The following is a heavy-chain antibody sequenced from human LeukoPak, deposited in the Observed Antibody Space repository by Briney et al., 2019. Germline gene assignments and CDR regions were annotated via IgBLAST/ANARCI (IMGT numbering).Heavy chain of an antibody. CDR1: GGSISSYY. J-gene: IGHJ3*02. CDR3: AREGITGTTGDAFDI. Sequence: SETLSLTCTVSGGSISSYYWSWIRQPAGKGLEWIGRIYTSRSTNYNPSLKSRVTMSVDTSKNQFSLKLSSVTAADTAVYYCAREGITGTTGDAFDIWGQGTMVTVSS. CDR2: IYTSRST. V-gene: IGHV4-4*07. D-gene: IGHD1-7*01.